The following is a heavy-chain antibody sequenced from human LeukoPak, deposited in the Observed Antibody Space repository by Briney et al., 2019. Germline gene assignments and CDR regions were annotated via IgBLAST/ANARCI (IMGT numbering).Heavy chain of an antibody. D-gene: IGHD3-10*01. J-gene: IGHJ4*02. CDR1: GGSFSGYY. Sequence: SETLSLTCAVYGGSFSGYYWSWIRQPPGKGLEWIGEINHSGSTNYNPSLKSRVTISVDTSKNQFSLKLSSVTAADTAVYYCARVTEYYGSGSYYNGDYWGQGTLVTVSS. CDR3: ARVTEYYGSGSYYNGDY. CDR2: INHSGST. V-gene: IGHV4-34*01.